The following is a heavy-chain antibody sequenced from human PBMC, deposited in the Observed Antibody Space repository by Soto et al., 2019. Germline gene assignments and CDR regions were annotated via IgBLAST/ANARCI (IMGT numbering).Heavy chain of an antibody. CDR3: ARGGEYCSSTSCYNWFDP. CDR2: INHSGST. CDR1: GGSFSGYY. D-gene: IGHD2-2*01. V-gene: IGHV4-34*01. J-gene: IGHJ5*02. Sequence: SETLSLTCAVYGGSFSGYYWSWIRQPPGKGLEWIGEINHSGSTNYNPSLKSRVTISVDTSKNQFSLKLSSVTAADTAVYYCARGGEYCSSTSCYNWFDPWGQGTLVTVSS.